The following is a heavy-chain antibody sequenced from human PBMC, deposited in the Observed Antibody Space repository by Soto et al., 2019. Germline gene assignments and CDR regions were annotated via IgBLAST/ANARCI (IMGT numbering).Heavy chain of an antibody. J-gene: IGHJ3*02. V-gene: IGHV1-18*01. CDR3: ARDHSMRGAFDI. CDR1: GYTFTSYG. Sequence: EASVKVSCKASGYTFTSYGISWVRQAPGQWLEWMGWISAYNGNTNYAQKLQGRVTMTTDTSTSTAYMELRSLRSDDTAVYYCARDHSMRGAFDIWGQGTMVTVSS. D-gene: IGHD2-2*01. CDR2: ISAYNGNT.